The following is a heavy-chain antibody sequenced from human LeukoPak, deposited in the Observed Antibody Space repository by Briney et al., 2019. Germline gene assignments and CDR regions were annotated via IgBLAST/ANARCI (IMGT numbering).Heavy chain of an antibody. V-gene: IGHV3-7*01. CDR1: GLTFSSYW. J-gene: IGHJ3*02. CDR2: IKQDGSEK. Sequence: GGSLRLSCAASGLTFSSYWKSWVRQAPGKGLEWVANIKQDGSEKHYVDSVTGRFTISRDNTKNSLYLQMNSLRADDTAVYYCARDLAGPPQEAFDIWGQGTMVTVSS. CDR3: ARDLAGPPQEAFDI.